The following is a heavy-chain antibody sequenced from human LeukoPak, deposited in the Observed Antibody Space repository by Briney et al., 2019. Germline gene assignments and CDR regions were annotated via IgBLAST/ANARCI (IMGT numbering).Heavy chain of an antibody. Sequence: GGSPRLSCAASGFTLSHYGMHWVRQAPGKGLEWVAHIKSDGSEKYYVDSVKGRFTISRDNAKNSLYLPMNSLRAEDTAVYYCARNSRYSFDIWGQGTMVTVSS. D-gene: IGHD4-11*01. CDR2: IKSDGSEK. V-gene: IGHV3-7*04. CDR1: GFTLSHYG. CDR3: ARNSRYSFDI. J-gene: IGHJ3*02.